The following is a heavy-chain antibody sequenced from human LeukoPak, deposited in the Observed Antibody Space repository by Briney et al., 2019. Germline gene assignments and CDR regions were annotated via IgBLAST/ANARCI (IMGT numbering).Heavy chain of an antibody. CDR2: IYSGGSA. CDR1: GFTVSSNY. Sequence: GGSLRLSCAASGFTVSSNYMSWVRQPPGKGLEWVSVIYSGGSAYYADSVKGRFTISRDNSKNTLYLQMNSLRAEDTAVYYCARDPKDDAFDIWGQGTMDTVSS. CDR3: ARDPKDDAFDI. J-gene: IGHJ3*02. V-gene: IGHV3-53*01.